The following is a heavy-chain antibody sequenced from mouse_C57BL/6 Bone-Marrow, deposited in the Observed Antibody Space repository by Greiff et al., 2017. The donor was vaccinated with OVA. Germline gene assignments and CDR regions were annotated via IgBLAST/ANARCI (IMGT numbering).Heavy chain of an antibody. J-gene: IGHJ3*01. Sequence: QVQLKQSGAELARPGASVQLSCKASGYTFTSYGISWVKQRTGQGLEWIGEIYPRSGNTYYNEKFKGKATLTADKSSSAAYMESRSLPYEDSAVYCSARDLGNVFAYWGKETLVTVSA. CDR1: GYTFTSYG. CDR2: IYPRSGNT. V-gene: IGHV1-81*01. CDR3: ARDLGNVFAY.